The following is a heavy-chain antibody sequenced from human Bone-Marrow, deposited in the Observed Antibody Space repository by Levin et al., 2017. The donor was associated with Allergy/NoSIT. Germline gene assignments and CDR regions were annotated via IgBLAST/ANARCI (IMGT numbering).Heavy chain of an antibody. CDR2: ITGGGERS. CDR1: GFTFGSYA. D-gene: IGHD4-17*01. CDR3: AKDEHGDFVS. V-gene: IGHV3-23*01. Sequence: LSLTCAASGFTFGSYAMNWARQAPGKGLEWVSTITGGGERSDYAGSVKGRFTVSRDNSKNTLYLQMSSLRAEDTAVYYCAKDEHGDFVSWGQGTLVTVSS. J-gene: IGHJ5*01.